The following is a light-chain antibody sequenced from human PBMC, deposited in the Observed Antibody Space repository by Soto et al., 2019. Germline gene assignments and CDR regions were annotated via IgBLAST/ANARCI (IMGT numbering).Light chain of an antibody. CDR1: QSVSTNY. CDR3: QQYANSHGT. Sequence: ENVMTQSPGTLSLSPGERATLSCRASQSVSTNYVAWYQQKPGQAPRLLIHGASSRASGIPDRFRGSGSGTDFTLTISRLEPEDFAVYYCQQYANSHGTFGQGTKVEMK. CDR2: GAS. V-gene: IGKV3-20*01. J-gene: IGKJ1*01.